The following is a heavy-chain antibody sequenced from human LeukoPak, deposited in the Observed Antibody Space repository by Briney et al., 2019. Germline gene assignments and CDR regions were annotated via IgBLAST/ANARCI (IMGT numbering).Heavy chain of an antibody. Sequence: KPGESLKISCKGSGYSFTSYWIGWVRQMPGKGLEWMGIIYPGDSDTRYSPSFQGQVTISADKSISTAYLQWSSLKASDTAMYYCARFGWGYSYGTPRWFDPWGQGTLVTVSS. CDR1: GYSFTSYW. J-gene: IGHJ5*02. D-gene: IGHD5-18*01. CDR3: ARFGWGYSYGTPRWFDP. CDR2: IYPGDSDT. V-gene: IGHV5-51*01.